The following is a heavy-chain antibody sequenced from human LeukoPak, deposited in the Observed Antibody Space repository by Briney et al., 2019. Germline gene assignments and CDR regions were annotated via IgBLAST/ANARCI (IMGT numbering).Heavy chain of an antibody. D-gene: IGHD2-2*01. CDR1: GFTFSSYG. J-gene: IGHJ4*02. Sequence: GGTLRLSCAASGFTFSSYGMSWVRQAPGKGLEWVSAISGSGGSTYYADSVKGRFTISRDNSRNTLYLQMNSLRAVDTAVYYCAKSFRSTSLDYWGQGTLVTVSS. CDR2: ISGSGGST. CDR3: AKSFRSTSLDY. V-gene: IGHV3-23*01.